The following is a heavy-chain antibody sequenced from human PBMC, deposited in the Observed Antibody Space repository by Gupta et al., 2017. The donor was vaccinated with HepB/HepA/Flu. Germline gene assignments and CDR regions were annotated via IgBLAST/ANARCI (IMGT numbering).Heavy chain of an antibody. J-gene: IGHJ2*01. CDR1: GVSISSRSYD. V-gene: IGHV4-39*01. Sequence: QLHASGAGLVQPSETLSLTCTVSGVSISSRSYDWGWIRQPPGKGLEWLGNIYYSGSTYDNPSLKSRVTLFVDTSKNQFSLRLSSVTAADTAVYYCARRLTPTWYFDLWGRGTRVTVSS. CDR2: IYYSGST. CDR3: ARRLTPTWYFDL.